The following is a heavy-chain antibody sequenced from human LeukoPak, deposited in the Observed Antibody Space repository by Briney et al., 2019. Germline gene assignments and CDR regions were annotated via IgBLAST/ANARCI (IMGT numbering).Heavy chain of an antibody. CDR2: ISSSSSYI. D-gene: IGHD3-9*01. J-gene: IGHJ6*03. CDR3: ARQYYDILTGYYYYYYMDV. CDR1: GFTFSSYS. Sequence: GGSLRLSCAASGFTFSSYSMNWVRQAPGEGLEWVSSISSSSSYIYYADSVKGRFTISRDNAKNSLYLQMNSLRAEDTAVYYCARQYYDILTGYYYYYYMDVWGKGTTVTVSS. V-gene: IGHV3-21*01.